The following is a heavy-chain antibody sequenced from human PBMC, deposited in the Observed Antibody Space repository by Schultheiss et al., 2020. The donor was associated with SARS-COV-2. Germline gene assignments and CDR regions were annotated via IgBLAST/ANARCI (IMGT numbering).Heavy chain of an antibody. V-gene: IGHV1-69*04. CDR3: ATYYYDSRIFDY. J-gene: IGHJ4*02. Sequence: SVKVSCKASGGTFSSYAISWVRQAPGQGLEWMGRIIPILGIANYAQKFQGRVTITADKSTSTAYMELSSLRSEDTAVYYCATYYYDSRIFDYWGQGTLVTVSS. CDR1: GGTFSSYA. CDR2: IIPILGIA. D-gene: IGHD3-22*01.